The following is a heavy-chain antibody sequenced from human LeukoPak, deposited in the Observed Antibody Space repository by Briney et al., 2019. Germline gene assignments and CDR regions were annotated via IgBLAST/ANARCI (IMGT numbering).Heavy chain of an antibody. CDR3: ARVRQWLGTYSFDY. CDR1: GGSISSCDYY. J-gene: IGHJ4*02. D-gene: IGHD6-19*01. Sequence: PSETLSLTCSVSGGSISSCDYYWGWVRQPPGKGREWIGLIYNTETTYYDTAFQSRPTISIHTAENHFSLNLSSVTAADTAVYYCARVRQWLGTYSFDYWGQGTLVTVSS. CDR2: IYNTETT. V-gene: IGHV4-30-4*01.